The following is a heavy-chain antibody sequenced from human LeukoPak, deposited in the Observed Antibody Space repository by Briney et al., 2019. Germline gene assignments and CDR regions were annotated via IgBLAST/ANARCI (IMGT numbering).Heavy chain of an antibody. D-gene: IGHD5-18*01. V-gene: IGHV3-30*18. CDR1: GFAVGSNY. CDR2: ISYDGSNK. Sequence: GGSLRLSCVASGFAVGSNYMSWVRQAPGKGLEWVAVISYDGSNKYYADSVKGRFTISRDNSKNTLYLQMNSLRAEDTAVYYCAKGDHGYPHQDYYYYGMDVWGQGTTVTVSS. CDR3: AKGDHGYPHQDYYYYGMDV. J-gene: IGHJ6*02.